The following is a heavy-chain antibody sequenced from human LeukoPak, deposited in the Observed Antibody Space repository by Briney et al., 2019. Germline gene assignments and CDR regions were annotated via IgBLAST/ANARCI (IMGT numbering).Heavy chain of an antibody. J-gene: IGHJ3*02. Sequence: PGRSLRLSCAASGFTFDDYAMHWVRQAPGKGLEWVSGISWNSGSIGYADSVKGRFTISRDNAKNSLYLQMNSLRAEDMALYYCAKDYSGSPLGDAFDIWGQGTMVTVSS. V-gene: IGHV3-9*03. CDR2: ISWNSGSI. CDR3: AKDYSGSPLGDAFDI. D-gene: IGHD1-26*01. CDR1: GFTFDDYA.